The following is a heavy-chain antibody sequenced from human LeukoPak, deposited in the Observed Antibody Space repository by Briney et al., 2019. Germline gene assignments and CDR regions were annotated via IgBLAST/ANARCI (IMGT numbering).Heavy chain of an antibody. CDR2: IYPGDSDT. J-gene: IGHJ5*02. CDR1: GYTFTSYW. V-gene: IGHV5-51*01. D-gene: IGHD6-19*01. CDR3: ARRGSGWLHNWFDP. Sequence: GASVKVSCKASGYTFTSYWIGWVRQMPGKGLEWMGIIYPGDSDTRYSPSFQGQVTISADKSISTAYLQWSSLKASDTAMYYCARRGSGWLHNWFDPWGQGTLVTVSS.